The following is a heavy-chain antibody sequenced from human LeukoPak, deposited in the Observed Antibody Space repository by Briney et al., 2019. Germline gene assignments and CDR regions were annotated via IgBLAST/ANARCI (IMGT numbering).Heavy chain of an antibody. CDR3: ARYGLSSSWYLYYYYYYMDV. CDR2: IKQDGSEK. V-gene: IGHV3-7*01. CDR1: GFTFSSYW. D-gene: IGHD6-13*01. Sequence: GSLRLSCAASGFTFSSYWMSWVRQAPGKGLEWVANIKQDGSEKYYVDSVKGRFTISRDNAKNSLYLQMNSLRAEDTAVYYCARYGLSSSWYLYYYYYYMDVWGKGTTVTVSS. J-gene: IGHJ6*03.